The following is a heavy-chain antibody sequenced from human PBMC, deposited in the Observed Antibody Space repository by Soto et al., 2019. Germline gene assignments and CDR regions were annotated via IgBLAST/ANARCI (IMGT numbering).Heavy chain of an antibody. CDR3: ARDRRARSIIRGVTISPPPPGNYCLDV. J-gene: IGHJ6*02. CDR2: IWYDGTNK. Sequence: PGGSLRLSCAASGITLSSYGMHWVRQAPGKSLEWVAVIWYDGTNKNYADSVKGRFTISRENSKNTLYLQMNSLGGEDSAVYYCARDRRARSIIRGVTISPPPPGNYCLDVWGQGTTVTVSS. V-gene: IGHV3-33*01. CDR1: GITLSSYG. D-gene: IGHD3-10*01.